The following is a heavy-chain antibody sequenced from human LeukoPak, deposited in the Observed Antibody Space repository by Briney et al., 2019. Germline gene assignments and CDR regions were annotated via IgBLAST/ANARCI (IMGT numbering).Heavy chain of an antibody. D-gene: IGHD6-19*01. CDR3: IVLAVAGTLGFDY. CDR2: ISSSSRTI. V-gene: IGHV3-48*01. CDR1: GFSFSSYS. J-gene: IGHJ4*02. Sequence: GGSLRLSCAASGFSFSSYSMNWVRQAPGKGLEWVSYISSSSRTIYYADSVKGRFTISRDNAKNSLYLQMNSLRAEDTAVYYCIVLAVAGTLGFDYWGQGTLVTVSS.